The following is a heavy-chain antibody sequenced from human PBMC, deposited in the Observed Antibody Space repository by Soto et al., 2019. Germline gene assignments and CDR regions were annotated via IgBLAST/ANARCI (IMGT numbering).Heavy chain of an antibody. V-gene: IGHV3-72*01. Sequence: EVPLVASGGGLVQPGGSLTLSCAVSGLTFGDHYMEWVRPAPGKGLEWVARTRNKANSYSTDFAASAKGRFPISREELRSSVKLVMYSLMTVETAVYYCSGVEGVGGQATVSIVSS. CDR3: SGVEGV. CDR1: GLTFGDHY. J-gene: IGHJ4*02. CDR2: TRNKANSYST. D-gene: IGHD1-1*01.